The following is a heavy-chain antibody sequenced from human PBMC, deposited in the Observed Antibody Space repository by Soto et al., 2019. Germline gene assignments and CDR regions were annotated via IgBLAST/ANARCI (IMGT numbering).Heavy chain of an antibody. D-gene: IGHD6-19*01. CDR1: GYTFTSYG. V-gene: IGHV1-18*01. J-gene: IGHJ4*02. CDR2: ISAYNGNT. CDR3: ARDLVWYSSGWYGDY. Sequence: QVQLVQSGAEVKKPGASVKVSCKASGYTFTSYGISWVRQAPGQGLEWMGWISAYNGNTNYAQKLQGRVTMTTDTSTSTAYMDVRSLRSDDTAVYYCARDLVWYSSGWYGDYWGQGTLVTVSS.